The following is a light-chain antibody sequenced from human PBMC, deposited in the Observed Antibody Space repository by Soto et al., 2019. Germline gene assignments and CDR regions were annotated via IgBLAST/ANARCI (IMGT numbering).Light chain of an antibody. Sequence: EIVLTQSPGTLSLSPGERATLSCRASQSVSSTYLAWYQQKPGQAPRLLIYAASSRATGIPDRFSGGGSETDFTLTISRLEPEDFAVYYCQQYGRSLITFGQGTRLEIK. CDR1: QSVSSTY. CDR2: AAS. CDR3: QQYGRSLIT. J-gene: IGKJ5*01. V-gene: IGKV3-20*01.